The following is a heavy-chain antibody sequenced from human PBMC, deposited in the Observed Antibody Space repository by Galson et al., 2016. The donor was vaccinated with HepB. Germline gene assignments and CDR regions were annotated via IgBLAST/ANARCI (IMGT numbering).Heavy chain of an antibody. V-gene: IGHV3-74*01. CDR1: GFTFSTYW. CDR3: ARDNWDDAGCSVDH. Sequence: SLRLSCAASGFTFSTYWMHWVRQAPGKGLVWLSRFNTDGSGADYADSVKGRFTISRDNSKNTLYLEMNSLRAEDTAVYYCARDNWDDAGCSVDHWGQGTLVTVSS. J-gene: IGHJ4*02. D-gene: IGHD1-20*01. CDR2: FNTDGSGA.